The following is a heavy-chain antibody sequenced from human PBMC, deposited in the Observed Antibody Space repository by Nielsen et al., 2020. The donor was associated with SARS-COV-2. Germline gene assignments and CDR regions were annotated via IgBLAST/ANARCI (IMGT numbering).Heavy chain of an antibody. V-gene: IGHV1-69*13. J-gene: IGHJ4*02. CDR3: ARDMDGCGGDCYSLIGGLTLVY. D-gene: IGHD2-21*01. CDR1: GGTFSSYA. Sequence: PSVKVSCKASGGTFSSYAISWVRQAPGQGLEWMGGIIPIFGTANYAQKFQGRVTITADESTSTAYMELSSLRSEDTAVYYCARDMDGCGGDCYSLIGGLTLVYWGQGTLVTVSS. CDR2: IIPIFGTA.